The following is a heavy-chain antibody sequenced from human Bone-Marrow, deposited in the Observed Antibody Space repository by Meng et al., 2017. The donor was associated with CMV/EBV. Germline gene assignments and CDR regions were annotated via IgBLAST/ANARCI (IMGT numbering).Heavy chain of an antibody. CDR1: GGTLSSYA. V-gene: IGHV1-69*05. CDR2: IIPIFGTA. D-gene: IGHD3-10*02. CDR3: ARGPFHVRGVIPPDY. J-gene: IGHJ4*02. Sequence: SGGTLSSYAISWVRQAPGQGLEWMGGIIPIFGTANYAQKFQGRVTITTDESTSTAYMELSSLRSEDTAVYYCARGPFHVRGVIPPDYWGRGTLVTVSS.